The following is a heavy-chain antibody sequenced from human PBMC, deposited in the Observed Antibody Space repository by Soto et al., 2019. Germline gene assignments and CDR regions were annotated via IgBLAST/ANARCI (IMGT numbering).Heavy chain of an antibody. CDR1: GFTFSSYG. V-gene: IGHV3-30*18. J-gene: IGHJ4*02. CDR3: AKCLYGDYGATEYPTDY. Sequence: PGGSLRLSCAASGFTFSSYGMHWVRQAPGKGLEWVAVISYDGSNKYYADSVKGRFTISRDNSKNTLYLQMNSLRAEDTAVYYCAKCLYGDYGATEYPTDYWGQGTLVTVSS. CDR2: ISYDGSNK. D-gene: IGHD4-17*01.